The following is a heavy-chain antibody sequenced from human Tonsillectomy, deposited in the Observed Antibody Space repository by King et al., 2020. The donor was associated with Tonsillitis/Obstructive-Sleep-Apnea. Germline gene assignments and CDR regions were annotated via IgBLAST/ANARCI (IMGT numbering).Heavy chain of an antibody. V-gene: IGHV1-2*02. CDR2: INPNSGGT. D-gene: IGHD3-16*01. Sequence: QLVQSGAEVKKPGASVKVSCKASGYTFTGYYMHWVRQAPGQGLEWMGWINPNSGGTNYAQKFQGRVTMTRETSISTAYMELSRLRSDDTAVYYCARARLRSTLNWFDPWGQGTLVTVSS. CDR1: GYTFTGYY. J-gene: IGHJ5*02. CDR3: ARARLRSTLNWFDP.